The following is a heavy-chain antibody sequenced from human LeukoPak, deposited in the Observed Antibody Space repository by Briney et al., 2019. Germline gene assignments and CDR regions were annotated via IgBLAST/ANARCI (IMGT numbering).Heavy chain of an antibody. D-gene: IGHD2-15*01. CDR3: ARLQWEINCSGGSCYPEYYYYYYGMDV. J-gene: IGHJ6*02. Sequence: ASVTVSCKGCGYTFTSYGIRWVRQAPGQGLEWMGWISAYNGNTNYAQKLQGRVTMTTDTSTSTAYMELRSLRSDDTAVYYCARLQWEINCSGGSCYPEYYYYYYGMDVWGQGTTVTVSS. CDR1: GYTFTSYG. V-gene: IGHV1-18*01. CDR2: ISAYNGNT.